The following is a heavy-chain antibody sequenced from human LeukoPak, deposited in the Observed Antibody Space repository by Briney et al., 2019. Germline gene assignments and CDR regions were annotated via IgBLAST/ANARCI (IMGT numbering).Heavy chain of an antibody. Sequence: ASVKVSCKASGYTFTSYDINWVRQATGKGLEWMGWMNPNSANTGYAQKFQGRVTMTRNTSISTAYMELSSLRSEDTAVYYCARLAGSSWPLYYYYGMDVWGQGTTVTVS. CDR2: MNPNSANT. CDR3: ARLAGSSWPLYYYYGMDV. V-gene: IGHV1-8*01. J-gene: IGHJ6*02. CDR1: GYTFTSYD. D-gene: IGHD6-13*01.